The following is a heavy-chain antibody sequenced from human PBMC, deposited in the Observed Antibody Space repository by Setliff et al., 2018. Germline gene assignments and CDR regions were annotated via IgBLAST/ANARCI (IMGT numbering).Heavy chain of an antibody. J-gene: IGHJ3*02. CDR3: ARDLQDYYDSSGYYGAFDI. CDR2: TIPLFGTT. V-gene: IGHV1-69*05. Sequence: KVSCKASGGTFSNYGVSWVRQAPGQGLEWMGGTIPLFGTTDYAQKFHGRVTITRDTSASTAYMELSSLRSEDMAVYYCARDLQDYYDSSGYYGAFDIWGQGTMVTVSS. D-gene: IGHD3-22*01. CDR1: GGTFSNYG.